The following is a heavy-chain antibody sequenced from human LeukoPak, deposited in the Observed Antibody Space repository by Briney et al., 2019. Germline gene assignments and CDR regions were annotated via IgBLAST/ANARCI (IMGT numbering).Heavy chain of an antibody. CDR3: ARDSSSSLDY. J-gene: IGHJ4*02. CDR1: GFTFSSYA. D-gene: IGHD6-6*01. V-gene: IGHV3-30*04. Sequence: PGRSLRLSCAASGFTFSSYAMHWVRQAPGKGLEWVAVISYDGSNKYYADSVKGRFTISRDNSKNTLYLQMNSLRAEDTAVYYCARDSSSSLDYWGQGTLVTASS. CDR2: ISYDGSNK.